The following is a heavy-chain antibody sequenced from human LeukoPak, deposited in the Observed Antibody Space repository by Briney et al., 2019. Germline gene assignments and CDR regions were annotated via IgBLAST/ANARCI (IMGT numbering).Heavy chain of an antibody. CDR3: ARDRGFFLFDY. Sequence: GGSLRLSCAASGFTFGKHWMTWVREAPGKGLEWLAHIKEDGSETAYVDSVRGRFTISRDNAKNSLYLQMSSLRDEDTAVYYCARDRGFFLFDYWGQGTLVSVSS. CDR2: IKEDGSET. CDR1: GFTFGKHW. D-gene: IGHD3-10*01. J-gene: IGHJ4*02. V-gene: IGHV3-7*01.